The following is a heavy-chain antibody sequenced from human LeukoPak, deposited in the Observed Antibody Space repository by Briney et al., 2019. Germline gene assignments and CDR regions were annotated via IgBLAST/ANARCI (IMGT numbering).Heavy chain of an antibody. CDR1: GFTFSSYW. J-gene: IGHJ5*02. D-gene: IGHD6-19*01. CDR2: IKQDGSEK. Sequence: GGSLRLSCAASGFTFSSYWMSWVRQAPGKGLEWVANIKQDGSEKYYVDSVKGRFTISRDNAKDSLYLQMNSLRAEDTAVYYCARGYRSGWYAGCNWFDPWGQGTLVTVSS. V-gene: IGHV3-7*01. CDR3: ARGYRSGWYAGCNWFDP.